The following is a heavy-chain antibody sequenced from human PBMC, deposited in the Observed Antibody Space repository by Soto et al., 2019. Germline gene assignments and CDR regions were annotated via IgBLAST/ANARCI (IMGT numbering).Heavy chain of an antibody. V-gene: IGHV4-34*01. D-gene: IGHD2-2*01. J-gene: IGHJ6*02. CDR2: INHSGST. CDR1: GGSCSGDY. Sequence: PSETLSLTCAVYGGSCSGDYWSWVGQPPGKGLEWIGEINHSGSTNYNPSLKSRVTISVDTSKNQFSLKLSSVTAADTAVYYCARGQGDCSSTSCYEDYYYYYGMDVWGQGTTVTVSS. CDR3: ARGQGDCSSTSCYEDYYYYYGMDV.